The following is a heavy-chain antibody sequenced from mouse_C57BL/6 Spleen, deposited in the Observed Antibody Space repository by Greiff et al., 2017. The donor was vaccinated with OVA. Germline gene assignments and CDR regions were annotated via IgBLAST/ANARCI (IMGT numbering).Heavy chain of an antibody. D-gene: IGHD1-1*01. CDR2: INPSNGGT. J-gene: IGHJ2*01. CDR3: ARADYYGSSDKGGNYFDY. Sequence: QVQLKQPGTELVKPGASVKLSCKASGYTFTSYWMHWVKQRPGQGLEWIGNINPSNGGTNYNEKFKSKATLTVDKSSSTAYMQLSSLTSEDSAVYYCARADYYGSSDKGGNYFDYWGQGTTLTVSS. CDR1: GYTFTSYW. V-gene: IGHV1-53*01.